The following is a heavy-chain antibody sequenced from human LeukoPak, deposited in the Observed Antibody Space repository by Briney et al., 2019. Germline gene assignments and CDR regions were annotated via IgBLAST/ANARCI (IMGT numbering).Heavy chain of an antibody. Sequence: GGSLRLSCAASGFTFSSYEMNWVRQAPGKGLEWVSYISSSGSTIYCADSVKGRFTISRDNAKNSLYLQMNSLRAEDTAVYYCARAPIPDYYEARGGYYGMDVWGKGTTVTVSS. CDR3: ARAPIPDYYEARGGYYGMDV. V-gene: IGHV3-48*03. CDR1: GFTFSSYE. CDR2: ISSSGSTI. J-gene: IGHJ6*04. D-gene: IGHD3-22*01.